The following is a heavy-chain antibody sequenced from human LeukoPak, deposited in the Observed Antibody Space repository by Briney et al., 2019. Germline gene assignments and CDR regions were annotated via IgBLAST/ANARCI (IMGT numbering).Heavy chain of an antibody. J-gene: IGHJ4*02. Sequence: SVKVSCKASVGTFSSYAISWVRQAPGQGLEWMGRIIPILGIANYAQKFQGRVTITADKSTSTAYMELSSLRSEDTAVYYCARVQNYYDSSGSAEYFDYWGQGTLVTVSS. D-gene: IGHD3-22*01. CDR1: VGTFSSYA. CDR2: IIPILGIA. CDR3: ARVQNYYDSSGSAEYFDY. V-gene: IGHV1-69*04.